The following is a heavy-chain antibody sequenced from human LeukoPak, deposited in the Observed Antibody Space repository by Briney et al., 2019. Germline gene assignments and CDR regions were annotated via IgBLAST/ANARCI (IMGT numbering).Heavy chain of an antibody. CDR1: GFTFSIYW. D-gene: IGHD5-24*01. CDR2: LKEDGSVK. Sequence: GGSLTLSCAAYGFTFSIYWMTWVRQAPGKGLEWVANLKEDGSVKYYVDSVKGRFTISRDNAKKSLYLQMNNLRGEDTAVYFCARRWKLSLDVWGQGTTVTVSS. J-gene: IGHJ6*02. CDR3: ARRWKLSLDV. V-gene: IGHV3-7*01.